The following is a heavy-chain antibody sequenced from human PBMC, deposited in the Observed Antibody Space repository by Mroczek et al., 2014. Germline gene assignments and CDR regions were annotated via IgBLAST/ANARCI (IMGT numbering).Heavy chain of an antibody. D-gene: IGHD3-3*01. V-gene: IGHV4-4*07. Sequence: QVQLQQSGPGLVKPSETLSLTCTVSGGSISSYYWSWIRQPAGKGLEWIGRIYTSGSTNYNPSLKSRVTMSVDTSKNQFSLKLSSVTAADTAVYYCAREGGQKSFWSGSRRRWYFDLVGPWHPGHCLL. CDR2: IYTSGST. CDR3: AREGGQKSFWSGSRRRWYFDL. CDR1: GGSISSYY. J-gene: IGHJ2*01.